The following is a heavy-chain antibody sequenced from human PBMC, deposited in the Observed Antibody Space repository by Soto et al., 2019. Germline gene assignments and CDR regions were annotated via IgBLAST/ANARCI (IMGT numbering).Heavy chain of an antibody. CDR3: XXXXXXXYYDY. V-gene: IGHV3-23*01. J-gene: IGHJ4*02. CDR1: GFAFSSYA. Sequence: EVQLLESGGGLVQPGGSLRLSCAASGFAFSSYAMRWVRQAPGKGLEWVSAISGSGGSTYYADSVKGRFTISRDNSKXXXXXXXXXXXXXXXXXXXXXXXXXXXYYDYWGQGTLVTVSS. CDR2: ISGSGGST.